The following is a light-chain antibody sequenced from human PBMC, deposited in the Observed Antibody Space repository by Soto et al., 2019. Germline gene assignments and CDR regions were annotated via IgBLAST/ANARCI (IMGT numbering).Light chain of an antibody. J-gene: IGKJ2*01. V-gene: IGKV1-33*01. CDR1: QDTRKY. CDR2: DVS. Sequence: DIQMTQSPSSLSASVGDRVTITCQASQDTRKYLNWYQQKPGKAPKLLIFDVSNLGTGFPSRFSGSGSVTDFTFAISRLQTEDIATYYCQQYDNLPYTFGQGTRLEI. CDR3: QQYDNLPYT.